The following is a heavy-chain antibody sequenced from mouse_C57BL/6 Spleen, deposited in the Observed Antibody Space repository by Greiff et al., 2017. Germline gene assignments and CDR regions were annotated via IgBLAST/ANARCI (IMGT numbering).Heavy chain of an antibody. D-gene: IGHD1-1*01. CDR1: GYSITSGYY. V-gene: IGHV3-6*01. CDR3: ARDDYYGSSYDWYFDV. CDR2: ISYDGSN. Sequence: VQLQQSGPGLVKPSQSLSLTCSVTGYSITSGYYWNWIRQFPGNKLEWMGYISYDGSNNYNPSLKNRISITRDTSKNQFFLKLNSVTTEDTATYYCARDDYYGSSYDWYFDVWGTGTTVTVSS. J-gene: IGHJ1*03.